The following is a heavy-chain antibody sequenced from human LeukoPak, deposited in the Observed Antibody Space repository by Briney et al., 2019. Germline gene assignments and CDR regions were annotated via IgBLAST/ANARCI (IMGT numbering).Heavy chain of an antibody. CDR3: ATMPGYFDS. CDR2: ISNSGSTI. J-gene: IGHJ4*02. V-gene: IGHV3-48*03. CDR1: GFTFSSYE. D-gene: IGHD2-2*01. Sequence: GGSLRLSCAASGFTFSSYEMNWVRRAPGKGLEWVSYISNSGSTIYYADSVKGRFTVSRDNVKNSLYLQMNSLRAEDTAVYYCATMPGYFDSWGQGTLVTVSS.